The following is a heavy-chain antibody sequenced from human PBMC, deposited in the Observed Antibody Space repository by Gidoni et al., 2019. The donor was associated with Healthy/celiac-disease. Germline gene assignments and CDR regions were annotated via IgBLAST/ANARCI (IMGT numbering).Heavy chain of an antibody. CDR1: GGTFSSYT. Sequence: QVQLVQSGAEVKKPGSSVKVSCKASGGTFSSYTISWVRQAPGQGLEWMGRIIPILGIANYAQKSQGRVTITADKSTSTAYMELSSLRSEDTAVYYCARGVLDCSSTSCREEWFDPWGQGTLVTVSS. CDR2: IIPILGIA. J-gene: IGHJ5*02. D-gene: IGHD2-2*01. V-gene: IGHV1-69*02. CDR3: ARGVLDCSSTSCREEWFDP.